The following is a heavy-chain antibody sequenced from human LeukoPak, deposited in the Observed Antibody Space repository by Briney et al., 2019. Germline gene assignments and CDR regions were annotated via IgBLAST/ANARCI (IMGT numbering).Heavy chain of an antibody. Sequence: SETLSLTCTVSGGSISSYYWSWIRQPPGKGLEWIGYIYYSGSTNYNPSLKSRVTISVDTSKNQFSLKLSSVTAADTAVYYCARRYAAAGLLYWYFDLWGRGTLVTVSS. D-gene: IGHD6-13*01. V-gene: IGHV4-59*08. J-gene: IGHJ2*01. CDR1: GGSISSYY. CDR2: IYYSGST. CDR3: ARRYAAAGLLYWYFDL.